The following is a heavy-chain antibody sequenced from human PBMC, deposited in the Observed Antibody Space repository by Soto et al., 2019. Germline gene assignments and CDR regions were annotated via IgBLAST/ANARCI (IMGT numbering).Heavy chain of an antibody. D-gene: IGHD2-15*01. J-gene: IGHJ5*02. V-gene: IGHV4-31*03. CDR2: IYYSGST. CDR3: ARVRYCSGGSCYPRFDP. Sequence: QVQLQESGPGLVKPSQTLSLTCTVSGGSISSGGYYWSWIRQHPGKGLEWIGYIYYSGSTSYNPHLKSRVTISVDTSKNQLPLKLSSVTAADTAVYYCARVRYCSGGSCYPRFDPWGQGTLVTVSS. CDR1: GGSISSGGYY.